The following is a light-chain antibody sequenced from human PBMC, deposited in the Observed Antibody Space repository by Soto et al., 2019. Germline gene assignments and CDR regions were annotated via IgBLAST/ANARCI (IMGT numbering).Light chain of an antibody. Sequence: EIVMTQSPATLSVSPGERATLSCRASQSVSSNLAWYQQKPGQAPRLLIYGASTRATGIPARFSGSGSGTEFTLTISILQSEDFAVYYCQQYNNLYTFGQGTKLEIK. CDR1: QSVSSN. J-gene: IGKJ2*01. CDR2: GAS. CDR3: QQYNNLYT. V-gene: IGKV3-15*01.